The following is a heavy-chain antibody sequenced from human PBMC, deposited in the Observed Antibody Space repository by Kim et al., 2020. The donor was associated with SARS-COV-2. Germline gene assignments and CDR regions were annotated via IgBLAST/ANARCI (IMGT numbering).Heavy chain of an antibody. CDR1: GFTFSSYA. Sequence: GGSLRLSCAASGFTFSSYAMSWVRKAPGKGLEWVSAISGSGGSTYYADSVKGRFTISRDKAKNKLYLQMNSLRAEDTAVYYCAKGFGYDSNGYYLDYFDYWGQETLVTVSS. CDR2: ISGSGGST. D-gene: IGHD3-22*01. V-gene: IGHV3-23*01. CDR3: AKGFGYDSNGYYLDYFDY. J-gene: IGHJ4*02.